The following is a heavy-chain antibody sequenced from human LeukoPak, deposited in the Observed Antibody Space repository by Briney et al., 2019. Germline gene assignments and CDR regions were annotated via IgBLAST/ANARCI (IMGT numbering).Heavy chain of an antibody. J-gene: IGHJ4*02. Sequence: GGSLRLSCAASGFTFSSYSMNWVRQAPGKGLEWVSSISSSSSYIYYADSVKGRFTISRDNAKNSLYLQMNSLRAEDTAVYYCARTRYYYNSRSYGAPYYFDYWGQGTLVTVSS. V-gene: IGHV3-21*01. CDR2: ISSSSSYI. CDR1: GFTFSSYS. D-gene: IGHD3-10*01. CDR3: ARTRYYYNSRSYGAPYYFDY.